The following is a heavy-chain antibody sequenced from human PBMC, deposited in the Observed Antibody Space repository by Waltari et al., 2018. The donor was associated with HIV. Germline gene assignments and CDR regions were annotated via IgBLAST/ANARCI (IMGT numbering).Heavy chain of an antibody. CDR3: ARKYSSSWGAPFDY. Sequence: QVQLVESGGGVVQPGRSLRLSCATSGFTLSSYGMHWVRQAPGKGRGWGTVIWYDGSKKYYADSVKGRFTISRDNSKNTLYLQMNSLRIEDTAVYYCARKYSSSWGAPFDYWGQGTLVTVSS. J-gene: IGHJ4*02. CDR1: GFTLSSYG. V-gene: IGHV3-33*01. D-gene: IGHD6-13*01. CDR2: IWYDGSKK.